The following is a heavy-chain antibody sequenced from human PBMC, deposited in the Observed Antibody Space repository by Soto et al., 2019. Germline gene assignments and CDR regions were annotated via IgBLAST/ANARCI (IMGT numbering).Heavy chain of an antibody. Sequence: VASVKVSCKASGGTFSSYAISWVRQAPGQGLEWMGGIIPIFGTANYAQKFQGRVTITADESTSTAYMELSSLRSEDTAVYYCAREWTAMVTSWFDPWGQGTLVTVSS. CDR3: AREWTAMVTSWFDP. D-gene: IGHD5-18*01. CDR1: GGTFSSYA. V-gene: IGHV1-69*13. CDR2: IIPIFGTA. J-gene: IGHJ5*02.